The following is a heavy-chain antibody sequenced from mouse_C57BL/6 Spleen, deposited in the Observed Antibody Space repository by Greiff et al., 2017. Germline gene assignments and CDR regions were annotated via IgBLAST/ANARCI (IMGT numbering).Heavy chain of an antibody. CDR3: ARSRSSGYVDYYAMDY. V-gene: IGHV1-72*01. Sequence: QVQLQQPGAELVKPGASVKLSCKASGYTFTSYWMHWVKQRPGRGLEWIGRIDPNSGGTKYNEKFKSKATLTVDKPSSTAYMQLSSLTSEDSAVYYCARSRSSGYVDYYAMDYWGQGTSVTVSS. CDR2: IDPNSGGT. J-gene: IGHJ4*01. CDR1: GYTFTSYW. D-gene: IGHD3-2*02.